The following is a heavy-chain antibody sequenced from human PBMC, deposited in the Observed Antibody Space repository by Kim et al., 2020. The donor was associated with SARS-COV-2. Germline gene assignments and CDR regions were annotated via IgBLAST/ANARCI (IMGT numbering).Heavy chain of an antibody. CDR3: ARGPFEVVTGAYYYGMDV. Sequence: SVKVSCKASGGTFSSYAISWVRQAPGQGLEWMGRIIPILGIANYAQKFQGRVTITADKSTSTAYMELSSLRSEDTAVYYCARGPFEVVTGAYYYGMDVWGQGTTVTVSS. V-gene: IGHV1-69*04. CDR2: IIPILGIA. J-gene: IGHJ6*02. CDR1: GGTFSSYA. D-gene: IGHD2-21*02.